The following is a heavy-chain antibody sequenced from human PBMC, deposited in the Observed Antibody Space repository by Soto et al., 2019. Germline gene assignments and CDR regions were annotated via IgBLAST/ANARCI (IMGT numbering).Heavy chain of an antibody. Sequence: PSETLSLTCADYGESFSSYFWTWIRQPPGKGVEWIGEINYSGSTNYNPSLKSRVTISVDTSKKQFFLRLNSMSAADTAVYYCARGPGISAARLKYWGPGTLVTVSS. J-gene: IGHJ4*02. CDR1: GESFSSYF. CDR2: INYSGST. V-gene: IGHV4-34*01. CDR3: ARGPGISAARLKY. D-gene: IGHD6-6*01.